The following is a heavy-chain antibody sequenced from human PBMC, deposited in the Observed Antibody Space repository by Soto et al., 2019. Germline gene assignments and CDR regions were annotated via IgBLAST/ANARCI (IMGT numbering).Heavy chain of an antibody. V-gene: IGHV3-73*01. CDR3: TSSALIDYYYYYGMEV. CDR2: IRSKANSYAT. D-gene: IGHD3-22*01. J-gene: IGHJ6*02. CDR1: GFTCSGSA. Sequence: PGGSLRLSCAASGFTCSGSAMHWVRQASGKGLEWVGRIRSKANSYATAYAASVKGRFTISRDDSKNTAYLQMNSLKTEDTAVYYCTSSALIDYYYYYGMEVWGQGTTVTVSS.